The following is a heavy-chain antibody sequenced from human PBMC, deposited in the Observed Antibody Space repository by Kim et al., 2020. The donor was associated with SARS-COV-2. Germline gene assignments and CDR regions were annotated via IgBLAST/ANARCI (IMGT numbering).Heavy chain of an antibody. J-gene: IGHJ4*02. CDR3: ARARIVMVTATQYYFDY. CDR2: ITGSSSYT. D-gene: IGHD2-21*02. CDR1: AFTFSNYS. Sequence: GGSLRLSCAASAFTFSNYSMNWVRQAPGKGLEWVSCITGSSSYTYCADSVRGRFTISRDNAKNSLYLQMNKLRAEDTAVYYCARARIVMVTATQYYFDYWGQGTLVTVSS. V-gene: IGHV3-21*01.